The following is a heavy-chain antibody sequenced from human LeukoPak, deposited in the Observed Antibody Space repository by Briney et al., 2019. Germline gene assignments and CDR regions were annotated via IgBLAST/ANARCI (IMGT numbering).Heavy chain of an antibody. CDR1: GFTFSSYG. CDR2: IWYDGSNK. D-gene: IGHD4-17*01. V-gene: IGHV3-33*03. Sequence: SGGSLRLSCAASGFTFSSYGMHWVRQAPGKGLEWVAVIWYDGSNKYYADSVKGRFTISRDNSRDALHLQMNSLRVEDTAVYYCAKDGASRGDYHWFDSWGQGTLVTVSS. CDR3: AKDGASRGDYHWFDS. J-gene: IGHJ5*01.